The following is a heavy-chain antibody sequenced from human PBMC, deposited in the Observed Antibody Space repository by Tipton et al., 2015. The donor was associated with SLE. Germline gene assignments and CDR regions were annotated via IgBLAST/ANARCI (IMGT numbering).Heavy chain of an antibody. CDR2: ISIRTDNYVT. J-gene: IGHJ5*02. CDR3: AKDDWLDP. V-gene: IGHV3-73*01. Sequence: SLRLSCVASDFTFTGSAIYWIRQAPGKGLEWVGHISIRTDNYVTTYAPSMKGRFIISRDDSRKTAFLQMNILKTDDTAVYYCAKDDWLDPWGRGTLVNVSS. CDR1: DFTFTGSA.